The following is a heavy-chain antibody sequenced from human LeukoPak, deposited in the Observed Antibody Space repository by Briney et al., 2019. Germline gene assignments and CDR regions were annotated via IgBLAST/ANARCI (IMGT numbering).Heavy chain of an antibody. V-gene: IGHV3-23*01. CDR2: ISGSGDTT. D-gene: IGHD6-13*01. CDR1: GLTFYSYG. Sequence: PGGFLRLSCAASGLTFYSYGMSWVRQAPGKGLEWVSGISGSGDTTYYADSVKGRFTISRDNSKNTLYLQMNSLRAEDTAVYYCARRNIAAAALDYWGQGTLVTVSS. CDR3: ARRNIAAAALDY. J-gene: IGHJ4*02.